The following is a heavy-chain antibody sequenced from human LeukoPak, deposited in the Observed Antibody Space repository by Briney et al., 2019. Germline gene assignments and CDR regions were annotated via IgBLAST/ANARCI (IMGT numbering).Heavy chain of an antibody. CDR2: MNPNSGNT. Sequence: ASVKVSCKASGYTFTSYDINWVRQATGQGLEWMGWMNPNSGNTGYAQKFQGRVTMTRNTSISTAYMELSSLRSEDTAVYYCARVGEWGPAAVWRIWGQGTMVTVSS. J-gene: IGHJ3*02. V-gene: IGHV1-8*01. D-gene: IGHD2-2*01. CDR3: ARVGEWGPAAVWRI. CDR1: GYTFTSYD.